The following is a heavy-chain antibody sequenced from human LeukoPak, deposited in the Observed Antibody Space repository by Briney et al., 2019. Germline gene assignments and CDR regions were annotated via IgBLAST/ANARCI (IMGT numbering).Heavy chain of an antibody. V-gene: IGHV1-69*13. J-gene: IGHJ5*02. CDR2: IIPIFGTA. Sequence: GASVKVSCKASGGTFSSYAISRVRQAPGQGLEWMGGIIPIFGTANYAQKFQGRVTITANESTSTAYMELSSLRSEDTAVYYCARGEALLTGYYNPHRWFDPWGQGTLVTVSS. CDR1: GGTFSSYA. CDR3: ARGEALLTGYYNPHRWFDP. D-gene: IGHD3-9*01.